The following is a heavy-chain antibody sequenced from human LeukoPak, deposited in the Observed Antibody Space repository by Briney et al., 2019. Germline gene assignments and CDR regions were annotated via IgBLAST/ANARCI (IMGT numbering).Heavy chain of an antibody. V-gene: IGHV3-30-3*01. J-gene: IGHJ4*02. D-gene: IGHD5-24*01. CDR1: GFTFSSYA. CDR3: ARNGDGYNLGYFDY. CDR2: ISYDGSNK. Sequence: GGSLRLSCAASGFTFSSYAMHWVRQAPGKGLEWVAVISYDGSNKYYADSVKGRFTISRDNSKNTLYLQMNSLRAEDTAVYYCARNGDGYNLGYFDYWGQGTLVTVSS.